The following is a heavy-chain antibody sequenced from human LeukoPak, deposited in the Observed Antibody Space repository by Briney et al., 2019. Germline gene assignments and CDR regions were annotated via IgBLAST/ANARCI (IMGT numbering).Heavy chain of an antibody. D-gene: IGHD3-3*02. CDR1: AGSISHYY. CDR2: IYTNGTT. Sequence: PSETLSLTCSVSAGSISHYYWNWIRQPAGRGLEWIGRIYTNGTTNYNPSLKSRVTMSIDTSKSEFSLRLNSVTAADTALYYCARGSFLEWNNWFDTWGQGTLVIVSS. J-gene: IGHJ5*02. CDR3: ARGSFLEWNNWFDT. V-gene: IGHV4-4*07.